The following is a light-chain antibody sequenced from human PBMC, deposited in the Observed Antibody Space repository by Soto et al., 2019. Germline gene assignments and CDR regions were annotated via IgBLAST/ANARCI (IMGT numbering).Light chain of an antibody. CDR3: QQYVGSPST. Sequence: EIVLTQSPGTLSLSPGERATLSCRSSQSVGNNYLAWYQQKPGQGPRLLIYDASSRATGIPDRFSGSASGTDFTLTISRLEPEDFAVYYCQQYVGSPSTFGQGTSWKS. CDR1: QSVGNNY. J-gene: IGKJ1*01. CDR2: DAS. V-gene: IGKV3-20*01.